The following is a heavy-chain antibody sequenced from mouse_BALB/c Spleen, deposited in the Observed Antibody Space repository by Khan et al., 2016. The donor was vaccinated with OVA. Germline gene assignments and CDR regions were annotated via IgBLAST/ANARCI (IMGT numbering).Heavy chain of an antibody. V-gene: IGHV2-6-1*01. CDR3: ARPHYYQYNIMDY. CDR2: ICRDGSS. J-gene: IGHJ4*01. CDR1: GFSLTNYG. Sequence: QVQLKESGPGLVVPSQSLSITCTISGFSLTNYGVHWVRQPPGKGLEWLVVICRDGSSTYNSDLKSKLSICQDNSKSQVFLRMNSLQTDDTASYFCARPHYYQYNIMDYWGQGTSVTVSS. D-gene: IGHD1-3*01.